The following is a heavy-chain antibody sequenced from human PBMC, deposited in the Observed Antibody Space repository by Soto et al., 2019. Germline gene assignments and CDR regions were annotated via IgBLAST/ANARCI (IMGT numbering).Heavy chain of an antibody. CDR2: INAGNGNT. Sequence: ASVEVTSKAPGYTLTSYALRWVRHAQEQRLEWMGWINAGNGNTKYAQKFQGRVTITRDTSASTAYMELSSLRSEDPAVYYCASGGSLHWYFDLLGRGT. CDR1: GYTLTSYA. J-gene: IGHJ2*01. V-gene: IGHV1-3*01. CDR3: ASGGSLHWYFDL. D-gene: IGHD1-26*01.